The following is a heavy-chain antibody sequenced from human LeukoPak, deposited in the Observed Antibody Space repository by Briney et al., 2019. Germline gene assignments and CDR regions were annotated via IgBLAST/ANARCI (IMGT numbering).Heavy chain of an antibody. Sequence: TGGSLRLSCAASGFTFSNAWMSWVRQAPGKGLEWVAVISYDGSNKYYADSVKGRFTISRDNSKNTLYLQMNSLRAEDTAVYYCARDRAKGIAAAGTLAYWGQGTLVTVSS. V-gene: IGHV3-30-3*01. CDR2: ISYDGSNK. CDR1: GFTFSNAW. D-gene: IGHD6-13*01. J-gene: IGHJ4*02. CDR3: ARDRAKGIAAAGTLAY.